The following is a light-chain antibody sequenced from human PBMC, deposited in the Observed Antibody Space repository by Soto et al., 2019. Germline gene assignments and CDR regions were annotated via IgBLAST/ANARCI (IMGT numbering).Light chain of an antibody. V-gene: IGKV3-11*01. Sequence: EIVLTQSPVTLSLSPGERATLSCRASQSVSSHLAWYQQRPGQAPRLLIYDTSNRATGIPARFSGSGSGTDFSLTISSLEPEDFAVYYCQQRGNWPRTFGHGTKLEIK. CDR3: QQRGNWPRT. CDR2: DTS. CDR1: QSVSSH. J-gene: IGKJ2*01.